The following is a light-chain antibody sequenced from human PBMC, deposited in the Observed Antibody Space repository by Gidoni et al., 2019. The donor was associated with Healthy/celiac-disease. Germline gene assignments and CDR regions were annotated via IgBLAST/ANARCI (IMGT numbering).Light chain of an antibody. CDR2: GAS. CDR1: QSVSSSY. V-gene: IGKV3-20*01. CDR3: QQYGSSPVT. J-gene: IGKJ5*01. Sequence: EIVFTQSPGTLSLSPGERATLSCRASQSVSSSYLAWYQQKPGQAPRLLIYGASSRATGIPDRFSGSGSGTDFTLIISRLEPEDFAVYYCQQYGSSPVTFGQXTRLEIK.